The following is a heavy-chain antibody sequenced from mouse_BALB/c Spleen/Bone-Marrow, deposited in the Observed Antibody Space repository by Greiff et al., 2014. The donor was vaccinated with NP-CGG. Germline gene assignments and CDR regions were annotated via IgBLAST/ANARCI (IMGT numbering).Heavy chain of an antibody. CDR1: GYTFTSYV. Sequence: EVKLVESGPELVKPGASVKMSCEASGYTFTSYVMHWVKQKPGQGLEWIGYINPYNDGTKYNEKFKGKATLTSDKSSSTAYMELSSLTSEDSAVYYCARKVWYYAMDYWGQGTSVTVSS. V-gene: IGHV1-14*01. CDR3: ARKVWYYAMDY. CDR2: INPYNDGT. D-gene: IGHD2-10*02. J-gene: IGHJ4*01.